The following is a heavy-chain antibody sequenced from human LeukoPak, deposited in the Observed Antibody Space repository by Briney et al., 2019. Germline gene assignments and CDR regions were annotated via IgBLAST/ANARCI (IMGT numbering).Heavy chain of an antibody. J-gene: IGHJ4*02. CDR2: IYHSGST. V-gene: IGHV4-4*02. CDR1: GGSISSSNW. CDR3: ARDPIERGYYGSGDY. D-gene: IGHD3-10*01. Sequence: SETLSLTCAVSGGSISSSNWWSWVRQPPGKGLEWIGEIYHSGSTNYNPSLKSRVTISVDKSKNQFSLKLSSVTAADTAVYYCARDPIERGYYGSGDYWGQGTLVTVSS.